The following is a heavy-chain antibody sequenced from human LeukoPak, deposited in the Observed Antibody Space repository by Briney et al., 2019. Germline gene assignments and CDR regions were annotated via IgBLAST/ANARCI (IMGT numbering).Heavy chain of an antibody. D-gene: IGHD2-2*01. CDR1: GFTFSSYA. V-gene: IGHV3-23*01. CDR3: AKETDIVPPATTDH. J-gene: IGHJ4*02. Sequence: GGSLRLSCAASGFTFSSYAMSWVRQAPGKGLEWVSAISGSGGSTYYADSMKGRFTISRDNSKNTLYLRMNSLRAEDTAVYYCAKETDIVPPATTDHWGQGTLVTVSS. CDR2: ISGSGGST.